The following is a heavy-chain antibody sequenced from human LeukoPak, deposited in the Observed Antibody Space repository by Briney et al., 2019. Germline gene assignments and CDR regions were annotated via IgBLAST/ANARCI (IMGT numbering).Heavy chain of an antibody. V-gene: IGHV3-23*01. CDR2: ISGSGGST. CDR1: GFTFSSYA. Sequence: PGGSLRLSYAASGFTFSSYAMSWVRQAPGKGLEWVSAISGSGGSTYYADSGKGRFTISRDNSKNTLYLQMNSLRADDTAVYYCAKDHLYYYDSSGIADYWGQGTLVTVSS. CDR3: AKDHLYYYDSSGIADY. D-gene: IGHD3-22*01. J-gene: IGHJ4*02.